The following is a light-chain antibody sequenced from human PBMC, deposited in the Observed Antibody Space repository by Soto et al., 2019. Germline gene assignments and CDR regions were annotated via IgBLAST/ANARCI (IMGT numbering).Light chain of an antibody. Sequence: EIVLTQPPGTLSLSPGERATLSCRASESVDSSFLGWYQQKPGQSPRLLIYGASSRASGIPDRFSGSGSGTDFTLTINGLDPEDFAVYYCQQYGSSPLTFGGGTKVDIK. V-gene: IGKV3-20*01. J-gene: IGKJ4*01. CDR3: QQYGSSPLT. CDR2: GAS. CDR1: ESVDSSF.